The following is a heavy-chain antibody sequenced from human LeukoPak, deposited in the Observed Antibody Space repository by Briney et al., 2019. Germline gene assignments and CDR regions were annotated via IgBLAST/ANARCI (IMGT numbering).Heavy chain of an antibody. V-gene: IGHV1-2*04. D-gene: IGHD2-2*03. Sequence: ASVKVSCKASGYTFTGYYMHWVRQAPGQGLEWMGWTNPNSGGTNYAQKFQGWVTMTRDTSISTAYMELSRLRSDDTAVYYCARDGASGYCSSTSCYHDAFDIWGQGTMVTVSS. CDR1: GYTFTGYY. J-gene: IGHJ3*02. CDR3: ARDGASGYCSSTSCYHDAFDI. CDR2: TNPNSGGT.